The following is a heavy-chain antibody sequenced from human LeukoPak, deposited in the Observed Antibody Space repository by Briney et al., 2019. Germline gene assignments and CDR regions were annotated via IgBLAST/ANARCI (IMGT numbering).Heavy chain of an antibody. Sequence: GGSLRLSCAASGFTFSSYGMHWVRQAPGKGLGWVAVISYDGSNKYYADSVKGRFTISRDNSKNTLYLQMNSLRAEDTAVYYCAKAGDILTGYLNYWGQGTLVTVSS. CDR1: GFTFSSYG. D-gene: IGHD3-9*01. J-gene: IGHJ4*02. V-gene: IGHV3-30*18. CDR2: ISYDGSNK. CDR3: AKAGDILTGYLNY.